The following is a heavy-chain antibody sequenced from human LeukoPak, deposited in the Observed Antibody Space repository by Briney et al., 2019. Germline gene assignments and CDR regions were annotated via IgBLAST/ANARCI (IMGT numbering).Heavy chain of an antibody. CDR2: IYTSEST. D-gene: IGHD3-9*01. J-gene: IGHJ4*02. CDR1: GGSISSYY. CDR3: ARSPYYDILTGYYTERPFYY. Sequence: SETLSLTCTVSGGSISSYYWSWIRQPAGKGLEWIGRIYTSESTNYNPSLKGRVTMSVDTSKNQFSLKLSSVTAADTAVYYCARSPYYDILTGYYTERPFYYWGQGTLVTVSS. V-gene: IGHV4-4*07.